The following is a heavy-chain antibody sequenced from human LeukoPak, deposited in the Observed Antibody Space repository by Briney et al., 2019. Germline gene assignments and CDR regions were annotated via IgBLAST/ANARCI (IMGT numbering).Heavy chain of an antibody. V-gene: IGHV4-59*01. D-gene: IGHD2-2*01. Sequence: SETLSLTCTVSGGSISGYYCSWVRQPPGKGLEWIGYTYYSGNTNSNPSLKSRVTISVDTSKNQCSLKLSSVTAADTAVYYCARVNDYASVLWGQGTRVTVSS. CDR3: ARVNDYASVL. CDR1: GGSISGYY. J-gene: IGHJ3*01. CDR2: TYYSGNT.